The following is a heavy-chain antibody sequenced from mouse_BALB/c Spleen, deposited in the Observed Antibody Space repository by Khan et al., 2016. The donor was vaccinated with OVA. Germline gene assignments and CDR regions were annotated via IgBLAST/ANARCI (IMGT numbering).Heavy chain of an antibody. V-gene: IGHV2-9*02. CDR2: IWAGGST. D-gene: IGHD1-3*01. Sequence: QVQLKESGPGLVAPSQSLSITCTVAGFSLTSYGVHWVSQPPGKGLEWLGVIWAGGSTNYNSAHMSRLSISKDNSKSQAYLKMNSQQTDDTAMYXCARLEDIWGQGTTLTVSS. CDR3: ARLEDI. J-gene: IGHJ2*01. CDR1: GFSLTSYG.